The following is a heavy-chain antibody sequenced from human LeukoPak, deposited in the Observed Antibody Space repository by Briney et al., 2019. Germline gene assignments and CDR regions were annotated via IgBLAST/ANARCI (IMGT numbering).Heavy chain of an antibody. CDR2: IIPIFGTA. Sequence: SVKVSCKASGGTFSSYAISWVRQAPGQGLEWMGGIIPIFGTANYAQKFQGRVTITADGSTSTAYMELSSLRSEDTAVYYCAREGEVAGTFDYWGQGTLVTVSS. J-gene: IGHJ4*02. V-gene: IGHV1-69*13. CDR3: AREGEVAGTFDY. CDR1: GGTFSSYA. D-gene: IGHD6-19*01.